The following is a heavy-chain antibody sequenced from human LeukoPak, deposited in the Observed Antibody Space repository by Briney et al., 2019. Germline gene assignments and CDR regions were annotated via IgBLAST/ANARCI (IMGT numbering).Heavy chain of an antibody. Sequence: GGSLRLSCAASGFTFSSYSMNWVRQAPGKGLEWVSSISSSSSYIYYADSVKGRFTISRDNAKNSLYLQMNSLRAEDTAVYYCARVNYYYDSSGYYYYYYMGVWGKGTTVTISS. J-gene: IGHJ6*03. CDR1: GFTFSSYS. V-gene: IGHV3-21*01. CDR3: ARVNYYYDSSGYYYYYYMGV. D-gene: IGHD3-22*01. CDR2: ISSSSSYI.